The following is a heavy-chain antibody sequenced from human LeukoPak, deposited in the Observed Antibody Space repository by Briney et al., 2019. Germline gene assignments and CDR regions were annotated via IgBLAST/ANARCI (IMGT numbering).Heavy chain of an antibody. Sequence: GSLRLSCAASGFTFSSNWMHWVRQVPGEGLVWVSHISGDGSTIDYADSVRARFTISRDNAKNTVYLQMNSLRAEDTAVYYCTRSVDYWGQGTLVTVSS. CDR1: GFTFSSNW. CDR3: TRSVDY. CDR2: ISGDGSTI. V-gene: IGHV3-74*01. J-gene: IGHJ4*02.